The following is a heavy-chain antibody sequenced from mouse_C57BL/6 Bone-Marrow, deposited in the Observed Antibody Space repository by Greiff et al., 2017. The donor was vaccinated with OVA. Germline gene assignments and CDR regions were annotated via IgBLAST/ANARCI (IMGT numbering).Heavy chain of an antibody. V-gene: IGHV5-15*01. Sequence: EVQLVESGGGLVQPGGSLKLSCAASGFTFSDYCMAWVRQTPRKGPEWVAFINTLACSIYYTDNVTGRFTISGENATNTLYLEMSSLRSEDTAVYYCARHGDNGNYFAYWGQGTTLTVSS. CDR1: GFTFSDYC. CDR2: INTLACSI. D-gene: IGHD2-13*01. CDR3: ARHGDNGNYFAY. J-gene: IGHJ2*01.